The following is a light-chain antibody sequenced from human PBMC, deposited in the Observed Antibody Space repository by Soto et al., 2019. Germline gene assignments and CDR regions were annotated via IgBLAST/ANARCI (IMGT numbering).Light chain of an antibody. CDR2: KAS. Sequence: DIQMTQSPSTLSASVGDRVTITCRASQSISSWLAWYQQKPGKAPKLLIYKASSLESGVPSRFSGSGSGTEFTLTISSLQPDGFATYYCQQYNSYSSITFGQGTRLEIK. CDR3: QQYNSYSSIT. CDR1: QSISSW. J-gene: IGKJ5*01. V-gene: IGKV1-5*03.